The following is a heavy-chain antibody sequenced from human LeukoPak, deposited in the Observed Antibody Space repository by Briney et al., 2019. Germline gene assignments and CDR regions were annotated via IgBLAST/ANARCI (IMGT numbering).Heavy chain of an antibody. CDR2: IYHSGST. CDR3: ARDRYSSSWYPFRFDY. V-gene: IGHV4-30-2*01. Sequence: TLSLTCTVSGGSISSGGYYWSWIRQPPGKGLEWIGYIYHSGSTYYNPSLKSRVTISVDRSKNQFSLKLSSVTAADTAVYYCARDRYSSSWYPFRFDYWGQGTLVTVSS. CDR1: GGSISSGGYY. D-gene: IGHD6-13*01. J-gene: IGHJ4*02.